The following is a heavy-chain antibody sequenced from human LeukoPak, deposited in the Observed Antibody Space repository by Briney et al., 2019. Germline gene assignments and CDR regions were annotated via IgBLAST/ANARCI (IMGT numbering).Heavy chain of an antibody. CDR1: GFTFSSYA. CDR2: ISGSGGST. CDR3: AKFFTGEYVRAFDV. D-gene: IGHD3-10*02. V-gene: IGHV3-23*01. J-gene: IGHJ3*01. Sequence: GGSLRLSCAASGFTFSSYAMNWVRQAPGKGLEWVSAISGSGGSTYYPDSVKGRFTISRDNSKNTLFLQMNSLRAEDTAVYYCAKFFTGEYVRAFDVWGQGTMVTVSS.